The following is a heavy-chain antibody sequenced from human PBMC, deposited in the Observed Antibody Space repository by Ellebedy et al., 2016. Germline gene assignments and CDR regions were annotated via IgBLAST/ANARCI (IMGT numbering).Heavy chain of an antibody. CDR1: GFTFSGSA. CDR3: TRAGGPKTYYPRFDY. Sequence: GESLKISXAASGFTFSGSAMHWVRQASGKGLEWVGRIRSKANSYATAYAASVKGRFTISRDDSKNTAYLQMNSLKTEDTAVYYCTRAGGPKTYYPRFDYWGQGTLVTVSS. V-gene: IGHV3-73*01. J-gene: IGHJ4*02. CDR2: IRSKANSYAT. D-gene: IGHD3-10*01.